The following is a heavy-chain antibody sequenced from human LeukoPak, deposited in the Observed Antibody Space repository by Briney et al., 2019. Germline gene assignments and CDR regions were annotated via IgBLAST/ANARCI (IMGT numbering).Heavy chain of an antibody. D-gene: IGHD5-12*01. V-gene: IGHV1-18*01. J-gene: IGHJ4*02. CDR3: AREGRAREWLRILGHADLYYFDY. Sequence: GASVTVSCKASGYTFTSYGISWVRQAPGQGLEWMGWISAYNGNTNYAQKLQGRVTMTTDTSTSTAYMELRSLRSDDTAVYYCAREGRAREWLRILGHADLYYFDYWGQGTLVTVSS. CDR1: GYTFTSYG. CDR2: ISAYNGNT.